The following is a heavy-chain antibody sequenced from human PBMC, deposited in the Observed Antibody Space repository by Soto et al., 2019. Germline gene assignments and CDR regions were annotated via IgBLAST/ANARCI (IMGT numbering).Heavy chain of an antibody. CDR3: ARVLQVGDDHYFDY. D-gene: IGHD1-26*01. CDR1: GGSISSGDYY. J-gene: IGHJ4*02. Sequence: QVQLQESGPGLLKPSQTLSLTCTVSGGSISSGDYYWSWIRQPPGKGLEWFGYIYYSGSTYYNLSLQSRVTISVDTSKNQFSLKLSSVTAADTAVYYCARVLQVGDDHYFDYWGQGTLVTVSS. V-gene: IGHV4-30-4*01. CDR2: IYYSGST.